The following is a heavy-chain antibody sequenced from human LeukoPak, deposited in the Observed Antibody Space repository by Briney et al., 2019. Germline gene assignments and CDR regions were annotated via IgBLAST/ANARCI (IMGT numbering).Heavy chain of an antibody. V-gene: IGHV3-48*03. D-gene: IGHD3-10*02. CDR2: ISSSGSTI. J-gene: IGHJ6*04. CDR1: GFTLSSYE. Sequence: GGSLRLSCAASGFTLSSYEMNWVRQAPGKGLEWVSYISSSGSTIYYADSVKGRFTISRDNAKNSLYLQMNSLRAEDTAVYYCAELGITMIGGVWGKGTTVAISS. CDR3: AELGITMIGGV.